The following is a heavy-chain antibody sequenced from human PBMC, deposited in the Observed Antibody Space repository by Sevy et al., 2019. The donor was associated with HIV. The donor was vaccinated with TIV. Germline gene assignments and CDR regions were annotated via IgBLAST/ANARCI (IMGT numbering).Heavy chain of an antibody. CDR2: ISGSGGST. D-gene: IGHD2-21*01. CDR3: ARILHIVVRGYYGMDV. CDR1: GFTFSSYA. J-gene: IGHJ6*02. V-gene: IGHV3-23*01. Sequence: GGSLRLSCAASGFTFSSYAMSWVRQAPGKGLEWVSAISGSGGSTYYADSVKGRFTISRDNSKNTLYLQMNSLRAEDTAVYYCARILHIVVRGYYGMDVWGQGTTVTVSS.